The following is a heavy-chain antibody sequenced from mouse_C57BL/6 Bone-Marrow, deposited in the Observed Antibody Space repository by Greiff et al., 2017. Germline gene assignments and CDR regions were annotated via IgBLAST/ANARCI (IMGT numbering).Heavy chain of an antibody. Sequence: EVKLMESGPGLVKPSQSLSLTCSVTGYSITSGYYWNWIRQFPGNKLEWMGYISYDGSNNYNPSLKNRISITRDTSKNQFFLKLNSVTTEDTATYYCGREGSYYGSRVWYFDVWGTGTTVSVSS. J-gene: IGHJ1*03. CDR1: GYSITSGYY. CDR2: ISYDGSN. V-gene: IGHV3-6*01. CDR3: GREGSYYGSRVWYFDV. D-gene: IGHD1-1*01.